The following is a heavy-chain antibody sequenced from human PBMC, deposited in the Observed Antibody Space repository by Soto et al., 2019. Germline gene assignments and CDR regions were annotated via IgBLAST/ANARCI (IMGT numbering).Heavy chain of an antibody. D-gene: IGHD5-18*01. V-gene: IGHV1-69*02. CDR1: GGTFSSYT. CDR3: ARSGYRHGYGDY. Sequence: QVQLVQSGAEVKKPGSSVKVSCKASGGTFSSYTISWVRQAPGQGLEWMGRIIPILGIANYAQKFQGRVTITADKSTSTAYLELSSLRSEDTAVYYCARSGYRHGYGDYWGQGTLVTVSS. J-gene: IGHJ4*02. CDR2: IIPILGIA.